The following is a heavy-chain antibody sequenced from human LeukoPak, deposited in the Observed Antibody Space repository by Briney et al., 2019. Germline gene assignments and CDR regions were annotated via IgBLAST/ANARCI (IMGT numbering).Heavy chain of an antibody. Sequence: SETLSLTCTVSGGSISSHYWSWIRQPPGKGLEWIGYIYYSGSTNYNPSLKSRVTISVDTSKNQFSLKLSSVTAADTAVYYCARTAMYYHDSSGYYYWFDPWGQGTLVTVSP. CDR3: ARTAMYYHDSSGYYYWFDP. D-gene: IGHD3-22*01. V-gene: IGHV4-59*11. CDR1: GGSISSHY. J-gene: IGHJ5*02. CDR2: IYYSGST.